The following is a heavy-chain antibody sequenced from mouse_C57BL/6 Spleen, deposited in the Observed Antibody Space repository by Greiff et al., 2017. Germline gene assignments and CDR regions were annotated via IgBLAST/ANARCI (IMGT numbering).Heavy chain of an antibody. CDR3: AGYFDY. CDR2: INPNNGGT. V-gene: IGHV1-26*01. J-gene: IGHJ2*01. Sequence: VQLQQSGPELVKPGASVKISCKASGYTFTDYYMNWVKQSHGKSLEWIGDINPNNGGTSYNQKFKGKATLTVDKSSSTAYMELRSLTSEYSAVYYCAGYFDYWCQGTTLTVSS. CDR1: GYTFTDYY.